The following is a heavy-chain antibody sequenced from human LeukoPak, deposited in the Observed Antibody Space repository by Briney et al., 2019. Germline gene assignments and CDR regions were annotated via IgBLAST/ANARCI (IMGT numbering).Heavy chain of an antibody. J-gene: IGHJ3*02. V-gene: IGHV1-69*05. CDR1: GGTFSSYA. CDR3: ARAMSRWRKGDAFDI. D-gene: IGHD4-23*01. Sequence: SVKVSCRASGGTFSSYAISWVRQAPGQGLEWMGGIIPIFGTANYAQKFQGRVTITTDESTSTAYMELSSLRSEDTAVYYCARAMSRWRKGDAFDIWGQGTMVSVSS. CDR2: IIPIFGTA.